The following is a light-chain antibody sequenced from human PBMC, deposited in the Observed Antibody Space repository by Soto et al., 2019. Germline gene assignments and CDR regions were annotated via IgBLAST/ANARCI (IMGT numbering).Light chain of an antibody. CDR1: QNFNSSH. Sequence: PGDRATLSCFARQNFNSSHLAWYQQRPGQAPRLLIYLTSNRAAGIPARFSGSGSGTDFTLTISDVEPEDFAVYYCHQRQSWPRTFGQGTKV. J-gene: IGKJ1*01. CDR2: LTS. CDR3: HQRQSWPRT. V-gene: IGKV3-11*01.